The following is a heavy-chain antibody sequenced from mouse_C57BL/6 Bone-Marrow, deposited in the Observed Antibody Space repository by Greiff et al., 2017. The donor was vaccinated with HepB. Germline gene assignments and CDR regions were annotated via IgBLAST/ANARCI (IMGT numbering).Heavy chain of an antibody. V-gene: IGHV5-4*01. CDR2: ISDGGSYT. J-gene: IGHJ2*01. Sequence: DVMLVESGGGLVKPGGSLKLSCAASGFTFSSYAMSWVRQTPEKRLEWVATISDGGSYTYYPDNVKGRFTISRDNAKNNLYLQMSHLKSEDTAMYYCAREEANYYGSSYYFDYWGQGTTLTVSS. D-gene: IGHD1-1*01. CDR3: AREEANYYGSSYYFDY. CDR1: GFTFSSYA.